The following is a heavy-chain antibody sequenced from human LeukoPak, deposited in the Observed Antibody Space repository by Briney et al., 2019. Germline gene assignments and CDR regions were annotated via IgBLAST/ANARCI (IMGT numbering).Heavy chain of an antibody. CDR2: ISAYNGNT. CDR1: GYTFTGYY. V-gene: IGHV1-18*04. D-gene: IGHD6-19*01. J-gene: IGHJ4*02. CDR3: ARVSSGWYEDDY. Sequence: GASAKVSCKASGYTFTGYYMHWVRQAPGQGLEWMGWISAYNGNTNYAQKLQGRVTMTTDTSTSTAYMELRSLRSDDTAVYYCARVSSGWYEDDYWGQGTLVTVSS.